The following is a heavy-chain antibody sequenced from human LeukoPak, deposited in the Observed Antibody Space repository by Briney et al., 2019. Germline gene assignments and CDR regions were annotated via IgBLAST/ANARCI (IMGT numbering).Heavy chain of an antibody. Sequence: GESLKISCKGSGYSFTSYWIGRVRQMPGKGLEWMGIIYPGDSDTRYSPSFQGQVTISADKSINTAYLQWSSLKASDTAMYYCARHRLISSSLPWFDPWGQGTLVTVSS. D-gene: IGHD6-13*01. CDR1: GYSFTSYW. CDR3: ARHRLISSSLPWFDP. V-gene: IGHV5-51*01. J-gene: IGHJ5*02. CDR2: IYPGDSDT.